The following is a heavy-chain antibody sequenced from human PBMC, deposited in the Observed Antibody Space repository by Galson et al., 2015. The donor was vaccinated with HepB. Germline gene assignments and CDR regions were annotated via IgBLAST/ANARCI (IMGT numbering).Heavy chain of an antibody. D-gene: IGHD6-13*01. V-gene: IGHV1-2*06. Sequence: SVKVSCKASGYTFTGYYMHWVRQAPGQGLEWMGRINPNSGGTNYAQKFQGRVTMTRDTSTSTAYMELSRLRSDDTAVYYCARALLEGIAAAGTDHWGQGTLVTVSS. J-gene: IGHJ4*02. CDR3: ARALLEGIAAAGTDH. CDR2: INPNSGGT. CDR1: GYTFTGYY.